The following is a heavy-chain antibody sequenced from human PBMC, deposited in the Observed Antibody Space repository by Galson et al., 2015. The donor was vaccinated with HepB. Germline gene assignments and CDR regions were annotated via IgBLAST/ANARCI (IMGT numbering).Heavy chain of an antibody. J-gene: IGHJ1*01. CDR2: ISYDGRNK. CDR1: GFTFSSYS. CDR3: ARDKLETVTGTGYFQH. D-gene: IGHD6-19*01. Sequence: SLRLSCAASGFTFSSYSMHWVRRAPGKGLEGVAVISYDGRNKYYVDSVKGRFTISRDNSKNTLYLQMNSLRAEDTAVYYCARDKLETVTGTGYFQHWGQGTLVTVSS. V-gene: IGHV3-30*04.